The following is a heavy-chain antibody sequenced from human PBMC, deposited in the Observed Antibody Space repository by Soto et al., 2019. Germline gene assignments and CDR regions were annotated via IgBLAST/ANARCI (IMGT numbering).Heavy chain of an antibody. CDR2: ISYDGSNK. CDR3: AKDSGSTFDY. J-gene: IGHJ4*02. Sequence: ESGGGVVQPGRSLRLSCPASGFTFSSYGMHWVRQAPGKGLEWVAVISYDGSNKYYADSVKGRFTISRDNSKNTLYLQMNSLRAEDTAVYYCAKDSGSTFDYWGQGTLVTVSS. D-gene: IGHD1-26*01. CDR1: GFTFSSYG. V-gene: IGHV3-30*18.